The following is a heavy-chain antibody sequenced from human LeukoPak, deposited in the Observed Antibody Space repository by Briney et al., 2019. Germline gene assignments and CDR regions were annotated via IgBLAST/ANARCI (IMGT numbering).Heavy chain of an antibody. CDR3: ARGSPDRYYYDSSGSDY. Sequence: ASVKVSCKASGYTFTDHYMFWVRQAPGQGLEWMGYINPRTGATYYAENFHGRVTLTRDTSISTAYMELSRLRSDDTAVYYCARGSPDRYYYDSSGSDYWGQGTLVTVSS. V-gene: IGHV1-2*02. CDR2: INPRTGAT. J-gene: IGHJ4*02. D-gene: IGHD3-22*01. CDR1: GYTFTDHY.